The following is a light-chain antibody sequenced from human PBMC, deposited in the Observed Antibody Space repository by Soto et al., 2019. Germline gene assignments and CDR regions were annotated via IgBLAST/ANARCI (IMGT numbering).Light chain of an antibody. J-gene: IGKJ5*01. Sequence: DIQMTQSPSSLSASVGDRVTITCRASQNIINYLNLYQQKPGKAPQLLIYVASRLESGVPSRFSGSGSGTDFTLTISSLQPEDFATYYCQQSYNAPITFGQGTQLEIK. CDR3: QQSYNAPIT. CDR2: VAS. V-gene: IGKV1-39*01. CDR1: QNIINY.